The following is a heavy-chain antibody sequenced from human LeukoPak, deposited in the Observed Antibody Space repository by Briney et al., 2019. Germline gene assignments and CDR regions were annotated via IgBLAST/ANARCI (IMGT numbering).Heavy chain of an antibody. CDR1: GGTFSSYA. Sequence: ASVKVSCKASGGTFSSYAISWVRQAPGQGLEWMGRIIPIFGTANYAQKFQGRVTITADKSTSTAYMEPSSLRSEDAAVYYCARDLAYCGGDCYPGGDYWGQGTLVTVSS. D-gene: IGHD2-21*02. V-gene: IGHV1-69*06. J-gene: IGHJ4*02. CDR3: ARDLAYCGGDCYPGGDY. CDR2: IIPIFGTA.